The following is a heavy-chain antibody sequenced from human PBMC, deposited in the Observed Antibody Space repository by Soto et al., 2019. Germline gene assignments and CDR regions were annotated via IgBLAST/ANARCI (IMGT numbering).Heavy chain of an antibody. V-gene: IGHV3-30*18. J-gene: IGHJ3*02. CDR3: AKVSLSGYYDSSGYYRSDAFDI. Sequence: PGGSLRLSCSASGFTFSSYGMHWFRQAPGKGLEWVAVISYDGSNKYYADSVKGRFTISRDNSKNTLYLQMNSLRAEDTAVYYCAKVSLSGYYDSSGYYRSDAFDIWGQGTMVTVSS. D-gene: IGHD3-22*01. CDR1: GFTFSSYG. CDR2: ISYDGSNK.